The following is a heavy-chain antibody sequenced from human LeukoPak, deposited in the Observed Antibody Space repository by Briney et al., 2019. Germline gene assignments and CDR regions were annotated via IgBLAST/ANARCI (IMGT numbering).Heavy chain of an antibody. J-gene: IGHJ3*02. V-gene: IGHV5-51*01. D-gene: IGHD6-6*01. CDR3: ARDPTAARRTGAFDI. CDR1: GYTFTTYW. Sequence: ESLKISCKGSGYTFTTYWIGWVRQMPGKGLEWMGIIYPGDSETRYSPSFQGQVTISADKSISTAYLQWSSLRASDTAMYYCARDPTAARRTGAFDIWGQGTMVTVSS. CDR2: IYPGDSET.